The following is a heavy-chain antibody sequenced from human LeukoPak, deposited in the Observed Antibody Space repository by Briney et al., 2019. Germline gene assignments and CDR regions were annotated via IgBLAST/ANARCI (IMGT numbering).Heavy chain of an antibody. CDR3: ARDRYNWNDGSLYYYSGLDV. Sequence: GGSLRLSCEVSGFSFSDSYMNWIRQTPGKGLEWVSFISSGSYTIYYADSVKGRFTISRDDARNSLYLQMNNLRAEDTAVYYCARDRYNWNDGSLYYYSGLDVWGLGTTVTVSS. D-gene: IGHD1-1*01. CDR2: ISSGSYTI. V-gene: IGHV3-11*01. J-gene: IGHJ6*02. CDR1: GFSFSDSY.